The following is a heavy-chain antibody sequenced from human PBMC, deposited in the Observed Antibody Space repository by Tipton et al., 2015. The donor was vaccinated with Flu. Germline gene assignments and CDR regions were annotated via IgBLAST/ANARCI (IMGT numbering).Heavy chain of an antibody. CDR3: ASLSGGPTYDHIWGSYIDS. V-gene: IGHV3-23*01. CDR2: ISGSGGTT. Sequence: SLRLSCAGSGFTFSTYAVVWVRQAPGKGLEWVSAISGSGGTTYYADSVKGRFTISRDSSKNTLYLQMTGLRAEDTAVYYCASLSGGPTYDHIWGSYIDSWGQGTLVSVSS. D-gene: IGHD3-16*01. J-gene: IGHJ4*02. CDR1: GFTFSTYA.